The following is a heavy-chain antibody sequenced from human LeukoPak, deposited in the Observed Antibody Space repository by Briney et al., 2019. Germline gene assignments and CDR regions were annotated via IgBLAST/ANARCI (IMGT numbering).Heavy chain of an antibody. J-gene: IGHJ6*03. V-gene: IGHV3-23*01. Sequence: GGSLRLSCAASGFTFSSYAMSWVRQAPGKGLEWVSAISGSGGSTYYADSVRGRFTISRDNSKNTLYLQMNSLRAEDTAVYYCAKFSASVYYYYYMDVWGKGTTVTVSS. CDR3: AKFSASVYYYYYMDV. CDR1: GFTFSSYA. D-gene: IGHD3-10*01. CDR2: ISGSGGST.